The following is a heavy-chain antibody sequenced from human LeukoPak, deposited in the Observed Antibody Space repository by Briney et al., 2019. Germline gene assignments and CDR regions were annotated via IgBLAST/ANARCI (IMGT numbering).Heavy chain of an antibody. D-gene: IGHD1-26*01. CDR3: AKWPSGSHEYFQH. Sequence: GRSLRLSCAASGFTFSSYGMHWVRQAPGKGLEWVAVISYDGSNKYYADSVKGRFTIFRDNSKNTLYLQMNSLRAEDTAVYYCAKWPSGSHEYFQHWGQGTLVTVSS. CDR1: GFTFSSYG. J-gene: IGHJ1*01. V-gene: IGHV3-30*18. CDR2: ISYDGSNK.